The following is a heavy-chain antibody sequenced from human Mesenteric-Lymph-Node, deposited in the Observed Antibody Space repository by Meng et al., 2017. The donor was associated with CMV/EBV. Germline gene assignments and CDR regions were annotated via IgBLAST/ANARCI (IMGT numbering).Heavy chain of an antibody. CDR3: TTLSHYYGMDV. V-gene: IGHV3-15*01. CDR1: GFTFSNAW. CDR2: IKSKTDGGTT. Sequence: GESLKISCAASGFTFSNAWMSWVRQAPGKGLEWVGRIKSKTDGGTTDYAAPVKGRFTISRDDSKNTLYLQMNSLKTEDTAVYYCTTLSHYYGMDVWGQGTTVTVSS. J-gene: IGHJ6*02.